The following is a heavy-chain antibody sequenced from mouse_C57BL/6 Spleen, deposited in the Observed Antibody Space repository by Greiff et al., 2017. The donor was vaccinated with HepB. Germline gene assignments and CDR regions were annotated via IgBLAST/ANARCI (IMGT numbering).Heavy chain of an antibody. D-gene: IGHD1-1*01. CDR2: ISSGSSTI. CDR3: ARGDYGSSSLFAY. V-gene: IGHV5-17*01. Sequence: EVQRVESGGGLVKPGGSLKLSCAASGFTFSDYGMHWVRQAPEKGLEWVAYISSGSSTIYYADTVKGRFTISRDNAKNTLFLQMTSLRSEDTAMYYCARGDYGSSSLFAYWGQGTLVTVSA. CDR1: GFTFSDYG. J-gene: IGHJ3*01.